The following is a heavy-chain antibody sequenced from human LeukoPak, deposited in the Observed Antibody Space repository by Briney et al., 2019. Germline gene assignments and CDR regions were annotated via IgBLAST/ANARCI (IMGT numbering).Heavy chain of an antibody. CDR3: ARHHETYYYCYGMDV. J-gene: IGHJ6*02. Sequence: SETLSLTCTVSGGSISSSSYYWGWIRQPPGKGLEWIGSIYYSGSTYYNPSLKSRVTISVDTSKNQFSLKLSSVTAADTAVYYCARHHETYYYCYGMDVWGQGTTVTVSS. CDR1: GGSISSSSYY. V-gene: IGHV4-39*01. CDR2: IYYSGST.